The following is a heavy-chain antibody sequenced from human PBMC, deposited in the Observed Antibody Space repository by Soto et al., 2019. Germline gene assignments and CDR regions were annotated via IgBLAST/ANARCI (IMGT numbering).Heavy chain of an antibody. CDR3: AKGGFWVHYGMDV. CDR1: GSSFSAYA. CDR2: IDRSGEIA. Sequence: EVQLSESGGGLVQFGWSLRLSCAASGSSFSAYAINWVRQAPGKGLEWVSAIDRSGEIAYYADSVKGRFTISRDNAKNTLYLQMNSLRAEDTAVYYCAKGGFWVHYGMDVWGPGTTVTVSS. J-gene: IGHJ6*02. V-gene: IGHV3-23*01. D-gene: IGHD3-16*01.